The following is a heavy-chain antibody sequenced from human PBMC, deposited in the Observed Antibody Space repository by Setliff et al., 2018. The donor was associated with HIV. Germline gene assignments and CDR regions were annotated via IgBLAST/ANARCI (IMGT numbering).Heavy chain of an antibody. D-gene: IGHD5-12*01. J-gene: IGHJ6*02. CDR2: INHSGST. Sequence: PSETLSLTCAVYGGSFSGYYWSWIRQPPGKGLEWIGEINHSGSTNYNPSLKSRVTISVDTSKNQFSLKLSSVTAADTAVYYCARDTNSGWHFYYYYGMDVWGQGTTVTVSS. V-gene: IGHV4-34*01. CDR3: ARDTNSGWHFYYYYGMDV. CDR1: GGSFSGYY.